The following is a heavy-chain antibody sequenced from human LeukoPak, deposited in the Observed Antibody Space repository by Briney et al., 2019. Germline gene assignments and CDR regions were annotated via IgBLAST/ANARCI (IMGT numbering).Heavy chain of an antibody. D-gene: IGHD4-17*01. J-gene: IGHJ4*02. CDR3: ARDDYGVLDY. Sequence: ASVKVSCKASGYTFTSYDINWVRQATGQGPEWMGWMGPNSGNTGYAQKFQGRVTMTTDTSTSTAYMELRSLRSDDTAVYYCARDDYGVLDYWGQGTLVTVSS. CDR1: GYTFTSYD. CDR2: MGPNSGNT. V-gene: IGHV1-8*01.